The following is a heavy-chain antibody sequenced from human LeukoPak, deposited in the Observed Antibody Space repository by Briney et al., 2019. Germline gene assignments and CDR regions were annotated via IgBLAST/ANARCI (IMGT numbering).Heavy chain of an antibody. CDR2: IYYDGSNK. Sequence: GGSLRLSFAASGFTFSSYGMHWVRQAPGKGLEWVAFIYYDGSNKYYADSVKGRFTISIDNSKNTLYLQMNRLRAEDTAVYYCARKGSSGWSYFAYWGQGTLVTVSS. CDR3: ARKGSSGWSYFAY. J-gene: IGHJ4*02. CDR1: GFTFSSYG. D-gene: IGHD6-19*01. V-gene: IGHV3-33*01.